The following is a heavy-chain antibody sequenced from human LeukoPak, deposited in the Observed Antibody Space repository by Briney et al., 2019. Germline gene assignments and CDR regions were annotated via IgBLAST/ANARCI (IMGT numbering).Heavy chain of an antibody. V-gene: IGHV5-51*03. Sequence: KPGESLKISCKGSGYNFTTYWIGWVRQLPGKGLEWMAMIYPGDSDTRYSPSFQGQVTISADKSIRTAYLQWSSLRASDTAMYYCARLGPPNCGGDCYSDYRGQGTLSTVSS. CDR1: GYNFTTYW. CDR3: ARLGPPNCGGDCYSDY. D-gene: IGHD2-21*02. CDR2: IYPGDSDT. J-gene: IGHJ4*02.